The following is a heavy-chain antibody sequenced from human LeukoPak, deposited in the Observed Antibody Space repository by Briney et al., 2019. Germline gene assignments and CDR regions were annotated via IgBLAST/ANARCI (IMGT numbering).Heavy chain of an antibody. D-gene: IGHD6-25*01. CDR2: INPNSGGT. CDR3: ARSGQRGWEGSWFDP. CDR1: GYTFTGYY. Sequence: GASVKVSCKASGYTFTGYYMHWVRQAPGQGLEWMGWINPNSGGTNYAQKFQGRVTMTRDTSISTAYMELSRLRSDDTAVYYCARSGQRGWEGSWFDPWGQGTLVTVSS. J-gene: IGHJ5*02. V-gene: IGHV1-2*02.